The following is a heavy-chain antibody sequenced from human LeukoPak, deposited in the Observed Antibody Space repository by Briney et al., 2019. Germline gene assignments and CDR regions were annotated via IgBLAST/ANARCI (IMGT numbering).Heavy chain of an antibody. V-gene: IGHV1-2*02. CDR2: INPNSGGT. D-gene: IGHD3-22*01. J-gene: IGHJ4*02. Sequence: ASVKVSCKASGYTFTGYYMHWVRQAPGQGLEWMGWINPNSGGTNYAQKFQGRVTMTRDTSISTAYVELSRLRSDDTAVYYCARHLYYYDSSGYYSSLGYWGQGTLVTVSS. CDR1: GYTFTGYY. CDR3: ARHLYYYDSSGYYSSLGY.